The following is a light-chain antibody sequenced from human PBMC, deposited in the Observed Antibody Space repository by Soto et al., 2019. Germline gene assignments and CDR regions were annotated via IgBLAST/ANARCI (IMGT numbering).Light chain of an antibody. CDR3: QQSYNTPRT. CDR2: AAS. Sequence: DIQMTQSPSSLSASVGDRVTITCRASQSISTYFNWYQQKPGEAPKLLIYAASSWQSGVPSRFSGSGSGTDFTLTITSLQPDDFATYYCQQSYNTPRTFGQGTKVGIK. CDR1: QSISTY. V-gene: IGKV1-39*01. J-gene: IGKJ1*01.